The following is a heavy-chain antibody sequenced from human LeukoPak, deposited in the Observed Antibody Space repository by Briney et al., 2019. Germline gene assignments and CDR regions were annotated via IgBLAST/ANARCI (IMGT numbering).Heavy chain of an antibody. J-gene: IGHJ4*02. CDR3: ARDTSVVGTLRYFDY. CDR1: GFTVSSNY. CDR2: ITGSSSMGSSGPFI. Sequence: GGSLRLSCAASGFTVSSNYMNWVRQAPGKGLEWVSSITGSSSMGSSGPFIYYADSVKGRFAISRDDAKNSLFLQMNSLRAEDTAVYYCARDTSVVGTLRYFDYWGQGALVTVSS. D-gene: IGHD6-19*01. V-gene: IGHV3-21*01.